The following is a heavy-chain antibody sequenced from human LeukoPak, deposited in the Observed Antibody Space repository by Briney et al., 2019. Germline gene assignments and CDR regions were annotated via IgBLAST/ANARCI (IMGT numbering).Heavy chain of an antibody. J-gene: IGHJ4*02. CDR3: ARIYYGSGSQTLGY. V-gene: IGHV3-23*01. CDR1: GFTFSRHA. CDR2: NSGSGTAT. D-gene: IGHD3-10*01. Sequence: GGSLRLSCAASGFTFSRHAMSWVRQAPGKGLEWVSLNSGSGTATYYADSVKGRFTISRDNAKNSLYLQMNSLRAEDTAVYYCARIYYGSGSQTLGYWGQGTLVTVSS.